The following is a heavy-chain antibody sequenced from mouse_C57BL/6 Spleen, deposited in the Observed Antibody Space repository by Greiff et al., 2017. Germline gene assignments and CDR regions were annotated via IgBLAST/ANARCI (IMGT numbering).Heavy chain of an antibody. Sequence: VQLQQSGPELVKPGASVKISCKASGYTFTDYYMNWVKQSHGKSLEWIGDINPNNGGTSYNQKFKGKATLTVDKSSSTAYMELRSLTSEDSAVYYCARGYYAMDYWGQGTSVTVSS. CDR2: INPNNGGT. CDR3: ARGYYAMDY. CDR1: GYTFTDYY. V-gene: IGHV1-26*01. J-gene: IGHJ4*01.